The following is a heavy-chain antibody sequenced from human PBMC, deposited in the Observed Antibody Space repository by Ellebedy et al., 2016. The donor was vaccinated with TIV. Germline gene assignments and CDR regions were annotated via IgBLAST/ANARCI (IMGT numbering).Heavy chain of an antibody. Sequence: MPGGSLRLSCTVSGGSISSYYWSWIRQPPGKGLEWIGYIYYSGSTYYNPSLKSRVTISVDTSKNQFSLKLSSVTAADTAVYYCARRASWSQYYFDYWGQGTLVTVSS. D-gene: IGHD2-15*01. CDR3: ARRASWSQYYFDY. J-gene: IGHJ4*02. CDR1: GGSISSYY. V-gene: IGHV4-59*12. CDR2: IYYSGST.